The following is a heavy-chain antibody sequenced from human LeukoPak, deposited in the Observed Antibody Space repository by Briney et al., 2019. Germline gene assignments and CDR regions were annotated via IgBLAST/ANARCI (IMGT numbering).Heavy chain of an antibody. J-gene: IGHJ6*03. D-gene: IGHD6-6*01. CDR2: INWNGGNT. V-gene: IGHV3-20*04. CDR1: GFTFDDYG. Sequence: GGSLRLSCAASGFTFDDYGMSWVRQAPGKGLEWVSGINWNGGNTGYADSVKGRFTISRDNAKNSLYLQMNSLRAEDTALYYCARDQGQLDYYYYMDVWGKGTTVTVSS. CDR3: ARDQGQLDYYYYMDV.